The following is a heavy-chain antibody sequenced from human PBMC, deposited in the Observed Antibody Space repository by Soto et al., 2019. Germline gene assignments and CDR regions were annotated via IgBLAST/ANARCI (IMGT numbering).Heavy chain of an antibody. D-gene: IGHD3-3*01. J-gene: IGHJ4*02. CDR1: GASVTSGDYY. Sequence: SETLSLTCSVSGASVTSGDYYWNWIRQTPGTGLEWLGYMHDSGTTSYNPSLKSRVTISRDTSKNQFSLKLTSVSAADTAVYFCARGGLYDSWSGLFDWGQGIRVTVSS. V-gene: IGHV4-30-4*01. CDR2: MHDSGTT. CDR3: ARGGLYDSWSGLFD.